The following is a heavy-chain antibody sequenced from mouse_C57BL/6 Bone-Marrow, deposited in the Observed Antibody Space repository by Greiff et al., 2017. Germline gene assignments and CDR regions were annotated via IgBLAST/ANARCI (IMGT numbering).Heavy chain of an antibody. CDR1: GYTFTSYG. CDR2: IYPRSGNT. D-gene: IGHD1-1*01. CDR3: ARIYGGDFDV. Sequence: VQLQQSGAELARPGASVKLSCKASGYTFTSYGISWVKQRTGQGLEWIGEIYPRSGNTYYNETVKGKATLTADKSSSKAYMELRSMASEDSAVYVCARIYGGDFDVWGTGTTVTVSS. J-gene: IGHJ1*03. V-gene: IGHV1-81*01.